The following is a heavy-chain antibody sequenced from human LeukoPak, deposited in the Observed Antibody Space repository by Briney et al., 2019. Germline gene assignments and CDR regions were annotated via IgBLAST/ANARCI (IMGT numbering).Heavy chain of an antibody. V-gene: IGHV1-18*01. J-gene: IGHJ1*01. CDR2: ISAYNGHT. CDR1: GYTFGSYG. CDR3: ARDGYYYDSSGYPSAEYFQH. Sequence: ASVKVSCKASGYTFGSYGISWVRQAPGQGLEWTGRISAYNGHTKYAQKFQGRVTMTTDTSTSTAYMELRSLRSDDTAVYYCARDGYYYDSSGYPSAEYFQHWGQGTLVTVSS. D-gene: IGHD3-22*01.